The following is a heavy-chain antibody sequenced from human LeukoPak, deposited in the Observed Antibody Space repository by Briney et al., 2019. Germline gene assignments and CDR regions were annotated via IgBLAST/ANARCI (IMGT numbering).Heavy chain of an antibody. D-gene: IGHD5-24*01. CDR2: IGTAGDT. V-gene: IGHV3-13*01. CDR3: ARGDAYGYNVDY. CDR1: GFTFSSYD. J-gene: IGHJ4*02. Sequence: GGSLRLSCAASGFTFSSYDMHWVRQAPGKGLEWVSAIGTAGDTYYPGSVKGRFTISRENAKNSLYLQMNSLRAGDTAVYYCARGDAYGYNVDYWGQGTLVTVSS.